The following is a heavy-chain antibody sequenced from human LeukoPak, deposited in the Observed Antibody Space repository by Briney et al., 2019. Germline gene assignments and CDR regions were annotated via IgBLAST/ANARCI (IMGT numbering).Heavy chain of an antibody. J-gene: IGHJ4*02. CDR1: GGSISSSSYY. CDR3: ARDLPGTAFGYSYGYVMYYFDY. CDR2: IYYSGST. V-gene: IGHV4-39*02. Sequence: SETLSLTCTVSGGSISSSSYYWGWIRQPPGKGLEWIGSIYYSGSTYYNPSLKSRVTISVDTSKNQFSLKLSSVTAADTAVYYCARDLPGTAFGYSYGYVMYYFDYWGQGTLVTVSS. D-gene: IGHD5-18*01.